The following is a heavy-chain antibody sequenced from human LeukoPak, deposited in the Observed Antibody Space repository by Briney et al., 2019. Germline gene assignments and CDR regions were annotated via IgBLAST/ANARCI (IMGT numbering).Heavy chain of an antibody. J-gene: IGHJ4*02. CDR2: IYPGESDT. CDR3: ASLDYASSGYYFDY. Sequence: GGALKISWKGSGYRFTSYWIGGGRQMPGKGREGMGIIYPGESDTRYSPSFQGQVTISADKSSTTYFLQWSHLEARDTALVYVASLDYASSGYYFDYWGQGPLVTVSS. V-gene: IGHV5-51*01. CDR1: GYRFTSYW. D-gene: IGHD3-22*01.